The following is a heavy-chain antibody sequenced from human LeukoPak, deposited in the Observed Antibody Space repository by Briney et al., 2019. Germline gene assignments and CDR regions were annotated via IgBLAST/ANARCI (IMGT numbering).Heavy chain of an antibody. V-gene: IGHV1-2*02. J-gene: IGHJ2*01. Sequence: ASVKVPCKASGYTFTGYYIHWVRQAPGQGLEWMGWINPHSGGTHYAQKFQGRVTMTKDTSISTAYMEVSSLRSDDTAVYYCAKGLLTGINWYFDLWGRGTLVTVSS. D-gene: IGHD7-27*01. CDR2: INPHSGGT. CDR3: AKGLLTGINWYFDL. CDR1: GYTFTGYY.